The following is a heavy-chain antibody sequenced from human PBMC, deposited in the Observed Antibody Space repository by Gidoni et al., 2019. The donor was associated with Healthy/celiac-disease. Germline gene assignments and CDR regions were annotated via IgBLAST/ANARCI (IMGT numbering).Heavy chain of an antibody. Sequence: QVQLVQSGAEAKKPGASVKVSCKASGYTFTSYAMHWVRQAPGQRLEWMGWINAGNGNTKYSQKFQGRVTITRDTSASTAYMELSSLRSEDTAVYYCAREWDWISTSCPPDYWGQGTLVTVSS. CDR1: GYTFTSYA. CDR2: INAGNGNT. V-gene: IGHV1-3*01. J-gene: IGHJ4*02. D-gene: IGHD2-2*01. CDR3: AREWDWISTSCPPDY.